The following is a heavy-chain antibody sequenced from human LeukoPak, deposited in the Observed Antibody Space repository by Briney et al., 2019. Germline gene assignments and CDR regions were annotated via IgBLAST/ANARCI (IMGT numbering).Heavy chain of an antibody. Sequence: PSETLSLTCAVYGGSFSGYYWSWIRQPPGKGLEWIGEINHSGSTNYNPSLKSRVTISVDTSKNQFSLKLSSVTAADTAVYYWARVWYSSSWTIDYWGQGTLVTVSS. CDR3: ARVWYSSSWTIDY. CDR1: GGSFSGYY. D-gene: IGHD6-13*01. CDR2: INHSGST. J-gene: IGHJ4*02. V-gene: IGHV4-34*01.